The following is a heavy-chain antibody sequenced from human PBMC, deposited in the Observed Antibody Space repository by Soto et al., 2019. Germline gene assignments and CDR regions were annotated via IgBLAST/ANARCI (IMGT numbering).Heavy chain of an antibody. V-gene: IGHV4-30-4*01. D-gene: IGHD1-7*01. CDR2: IYFRGNS. CDR3: ARSGGTNSWYGVFDF. J-gene: IGHJ4*02. Sequence: QVQLQQSGPGLVKPSQTLSVTCTVSGDSITSSPYYWSWVRQRPGRGLEWIGYIYFRGNSYYNPSLKSRVTISLDTSKNQFSLELNSVTAADTALYVCARSGGTNSWYGVFDFWGQGTLVNVSS. CDR1: GDSITSSPYY.